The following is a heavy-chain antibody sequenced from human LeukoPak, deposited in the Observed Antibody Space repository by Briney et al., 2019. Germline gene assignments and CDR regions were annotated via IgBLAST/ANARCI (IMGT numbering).Heavy chain of an antibody. D-gene: IGHD3-10*01. V-gene: IGHV4-34*01. CDR1: GGSFSGYY. CDR2: INHSGST. J-gene: IGHJ4*02. CDR3: ARGTLWASKLDY. Sequence: SETLSLTCAVYGGSFSGYYWSWIRQPPGKGLEWIGEINHSGSTNYNPSLKSRVTISVDTSKNQFSLKLSSVTAADTAVYYCARGTLWASKLDYWGQGTLVTVSS.